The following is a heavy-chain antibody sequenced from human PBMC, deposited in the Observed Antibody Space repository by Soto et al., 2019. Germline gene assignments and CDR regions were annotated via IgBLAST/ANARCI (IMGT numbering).Heavy chain of an antibody. CDR3: ARGRPDLITIFGVVIIGPFDY. V-gene: IGHV4-39*07. D-gene: IGHD3-3*01. J-gene: IGHJ4*02. CDR1: GGSISSSRCH. CDR2: IKYSGTT. Sequence: SETLSLTCTVSGGSISSSRCHWGWIRQPPGKGLEWIASIKYSGTTFYNPSLKSRVTLSVDTSKNQFSLKLSSVTAADTAVYYCARGRPDLITIFGVVIIGPFDYWGQGTLVTVSS.